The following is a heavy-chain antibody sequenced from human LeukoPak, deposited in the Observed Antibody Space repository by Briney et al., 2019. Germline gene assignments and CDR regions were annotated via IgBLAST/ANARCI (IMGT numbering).Heavy chain of an antibody. J-gene: IGHJ5*02. CDR1: GGSISSYY. D-gene: IGHD3-10*01. CDR3: ARGRITMVRGVIGHNWFDP. Sequence: SETLSLTCTVSGGSISSYYWSWIRQPPGKGLEWIGYIYYSGSANYNPSLKGRVTISVDTSKNQFSLKLSSVTAADTAVYYCARGRITMVRGVIGHNWFDPWGQGTLVTVSS. CDR2: IYYSGSA. V-gene: IGHV4-59*01.